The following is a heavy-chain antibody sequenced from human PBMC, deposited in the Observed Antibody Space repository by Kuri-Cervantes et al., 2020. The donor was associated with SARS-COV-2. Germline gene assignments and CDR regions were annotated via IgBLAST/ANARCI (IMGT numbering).Heavy chain of an antibody. D-gene: IGHD1-26*01. CDR1: GGSVNFISYY. CDR3: ARDVGTTSRFDY. V-gene: IGHV4-61*01. Sequence: GSLRLSCTVSGGSVNFISYYWSWIRQPPGKGLEWIGHTYSNGIITNYNPSLKSRVTISVDTSKNQFFLRLTAVTAADTAVYYCARDVGTTSRFDYWGQGALVTVSS. J-gene: IGHJ4*02. CDR2: TYSNGIIT.